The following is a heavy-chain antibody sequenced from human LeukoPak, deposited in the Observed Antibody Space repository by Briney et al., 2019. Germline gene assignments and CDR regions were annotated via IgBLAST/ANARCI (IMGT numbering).Heavy chain of an antibody. CDR3: ARECGYSYGYNQCY. J-gene: IGHJ4*02. CDR2: ISSSSSTI. Sequence: GGSLRLSCAASGFTFSSYSMNWVRQAPGKGPEWVSYISSSSSTIYYADSVKGRFTISRDNAKNSPYLQMNSLRAEDTAVYYCARECGYSYGYNQCYWGQGTLVTVSS. V-gene: IGHV3-48*04. D-gene: IGHD5-18*01. CDR1: GFTFSSYS.